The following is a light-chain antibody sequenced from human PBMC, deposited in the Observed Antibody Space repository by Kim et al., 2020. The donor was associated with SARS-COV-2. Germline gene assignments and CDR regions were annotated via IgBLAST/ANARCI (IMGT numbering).Light chain of an antibody. J-gene: IGKJ3*01. V-gene: IGKV1-33*01. CDR1: QDITNY. CDR3: QHFEILPFT. CDR2: VAS. Sequence: IQLTQSPSSLSASVGDRLTITCQASQDITNYLNWYQQKPGKPPNLLISVASNLEAGVPSRFSGGGSGTNFTFTINSLQPEDGATYYCQHFEILPFTFGPGTKVDIK.